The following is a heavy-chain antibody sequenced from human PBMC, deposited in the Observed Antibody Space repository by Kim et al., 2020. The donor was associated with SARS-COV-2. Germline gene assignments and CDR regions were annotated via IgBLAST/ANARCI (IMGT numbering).Heavy chain of an antibody. CDR1: GFSLNTRGVG. CDR2: IYWDDDK. Sequence: SGPTLVNPTQTLTLTCTFSGFSLNTRGVGVGWIRQPPGMALEWLALIYWDDDKRYSPSLKSRLTITKDTSKNQVVLTMTNMDPLDTATYYCAHRRAYCGGDCFDLWGQGTMVTVSS. V-gene: IGHV2-5*02. D-gene: IGHD2-21*02. CDR3: AHRRAYCGGDCFDL. J-gene: IGHJ3*01.